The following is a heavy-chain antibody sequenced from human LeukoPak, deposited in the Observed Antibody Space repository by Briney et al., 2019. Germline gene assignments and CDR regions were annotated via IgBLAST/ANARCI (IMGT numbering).Heavy chain of an antibody. V-gene: IGHV4-39*01. CDR3: ARLPRAAAPQYFQH. CDR1: GGSISSSSYY. J-gene: IGHJ1*01. Sequence: PSETLSLTCTASGGSISSSSYYWGWIRQPPGKGLECIGSIYYSGSTNYKSSLKSRVTISVDTSKNQFSLKLSSVTAADTAVYYCARLPRAAAPQYFQHWGQGTLVTVSS. CDR2: IYYSGST. D-gene: IGHD6-13*01.